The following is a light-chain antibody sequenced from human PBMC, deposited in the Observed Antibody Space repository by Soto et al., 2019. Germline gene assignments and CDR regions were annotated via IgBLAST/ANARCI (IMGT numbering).Light chain of an antibody. V-gene: IGKV1-5*03. J-gene: IGKJ1*01. CDR2: KAS. CDR3: QHYNSYSEA. CDR1: QTISSW. Sequence: DIPMTQSPSTLSGSVGDRATITCRASQTISSWLAWYQQKPGKAPKLLIYKASTLKSGVPSRFSGSGSGTEFTLTISSLQPDDFATYYYQHYNSYSEAFGQGTKVELK.